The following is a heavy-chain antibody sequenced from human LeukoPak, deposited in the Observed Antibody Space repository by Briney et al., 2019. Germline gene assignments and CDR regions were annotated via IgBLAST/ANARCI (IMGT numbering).Heavy chain of an antibody. V-gene: IGHV3-49*03. CDR1: GFTFGDYA. CDR3: TSTIEEYYYDSSGYYSYGDY. D-gene: IGHD3-22*01. CDR2: IRSKAYGGTT. J-gene: IGHJ4*02. Sequence: GGSLRLSCTAAGFTFGDYAMSWFRQAPGEGLEWVGFIRSKAYGGTTEYAASVKGRFTISRDDSKSIAYLQMNSLKTEDTAVYYCTSTIEEYYYDSSGYYSYGDYWGQGTLVTVSS.